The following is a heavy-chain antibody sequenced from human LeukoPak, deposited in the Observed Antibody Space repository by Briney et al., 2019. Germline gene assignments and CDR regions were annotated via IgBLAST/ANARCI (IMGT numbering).Heavy chain of an antibody. V-gene: IGHV4-34*01. D-gene: IGHD6-19*01. J-gene: IGHJ4*02. Sequence: SETLSLTCAVYGGSFSGYYWSWIRQPPGKGLEWIGEINHGGSTNYNPSLKSRVTISVDTSKNQFSLKLSSVTAADTAVYYCARLIAVAGFGGEVFRDYWGQGTLVTVSS. CDR2: INHGGST. CDR1: GGSFSGYY. CDR3: ARLIAVAGFGGEVFRDY.